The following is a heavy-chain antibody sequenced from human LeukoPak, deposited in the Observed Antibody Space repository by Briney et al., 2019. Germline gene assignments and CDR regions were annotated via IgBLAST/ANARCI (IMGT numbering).Heavy chain of an antibody. V-gene: IGHV1-8*01. CDR3: ARGLAQDYYDSSGYYDY. D-gene: IGHD3-22*01. Sequence: ASVKVSCXASGYTFTSYDINWVRQATGQGLEWMGWMNTNSGNTGYAQKFQGRVTMTRDTSISTAYMELSSLRSEDTAVYYCARGLAQDYYDSSGYYDYWGQGTLVTVSS. CDR2: MNTNSGNT. J-gene: IGHJ4*02. CDR1: GYTFTSYD.